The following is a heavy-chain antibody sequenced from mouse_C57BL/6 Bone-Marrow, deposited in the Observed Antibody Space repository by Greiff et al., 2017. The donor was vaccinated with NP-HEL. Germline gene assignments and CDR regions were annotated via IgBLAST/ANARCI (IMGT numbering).Heavy chain of an antibody. CDR2: ISDGGSYT. D-gene: IGHD1-3*01. CDR3: ARAILLRDAMDY. J-gene: IGHJ4*01. CDR1: GFTFSSYA. Sequence: EVMLVESGGGLVKPGGSLKLSCAASGFTFSSYAMSWVRQTPEKRLEWVATISDGGSYTSYPDNVKGRFTISRDNAKNNLYLQMSHLKSEDTSMYYCARAILLRDAMDYWGQGTSVTVSS. V-gene: IGHV5-4*03.